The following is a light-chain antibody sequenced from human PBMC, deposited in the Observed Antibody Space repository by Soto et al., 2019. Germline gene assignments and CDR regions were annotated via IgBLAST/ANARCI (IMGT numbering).Light chain of an antibody. CDR1: QSISNY. CDR3: QKSYSTPRT. CDR2: AAS. J-gene: IGKJ1*01. Sequence: DIQMTQSPSSLSASVGDRVTITCRASQSISNYLNWYQQNPGKAPKLLMYAASSLQSGVPSRFSGGGSGTDFTPTISSLQPEDVANYYCQKSYSTPRTFGQGTKVEIK. V-gene: IGKV1-39*01.